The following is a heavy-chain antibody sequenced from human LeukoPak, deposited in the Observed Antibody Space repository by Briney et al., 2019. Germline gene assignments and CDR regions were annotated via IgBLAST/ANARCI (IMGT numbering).Heavy chain of an antibody. CDR1: GFTFSSYG. CDR2: ISYDGSNK. CDR3: AKVSQQLVRLRSYYFDY. D-gene: IGHD6-13*01. J-gene: IGHJ4*02. V-gene: IGHV3-30*18. Sequence: GGSLRLSCAASGFTFSSYGMHWVRQAPGKGLEWVAVISYDGSNKYYADSVKGRFTISRDNSKNTLYLQMNSLRAEDTAVYYCAKVSQQLVRLRSYYFDYWGQGTLVTVPS.